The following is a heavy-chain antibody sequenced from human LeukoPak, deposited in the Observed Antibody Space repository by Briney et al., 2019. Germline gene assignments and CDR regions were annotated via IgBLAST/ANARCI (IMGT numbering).Heavy chain of an antibody. CDR3: AKVVGTGTTPTDY. V-gene: IGHV3-33*05. Sequence: PGRSLRLSCAASGFTFSNYGMHWVRQAPGKGLEWVAVISYDGSNTFYADSVKGRFTISRDNSKNTLSLQMNSLRAEDTALYYCAKVVGTGTTPTDYWGQGTLVTVSS. CDR1: GFTFSNYG. D-gene: IGHD1-1*01. CDR2: ISYDGSNT. J-gene: IGHJ4*02.